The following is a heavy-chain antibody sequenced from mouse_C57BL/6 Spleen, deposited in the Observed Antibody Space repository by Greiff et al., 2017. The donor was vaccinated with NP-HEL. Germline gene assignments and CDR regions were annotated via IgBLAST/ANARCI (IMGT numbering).Heavy chain of an antibody. D-gene: IGHD2-5*01. J-gene: IGHJ2*01. CDR3: ARRSNYVGGFDY. Sequence: EVKLVESGPELVKPGASVKISCKASGYSFTGYYMNWVKQSPEKSLEWIGEINPSTGGTTYNQKFKAKATLTVDKSSSTAYMQLKSLTSEDSAVYYCARRSNYVGGFDYWGQGTTLTVSS. CDR1: GYSFTGYY. V-gene: IGHV1-42*01. CDR2: INPSTGGT.